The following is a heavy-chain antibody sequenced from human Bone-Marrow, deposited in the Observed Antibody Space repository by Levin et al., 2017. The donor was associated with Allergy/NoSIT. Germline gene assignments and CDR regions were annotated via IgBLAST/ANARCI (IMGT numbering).Heavy chain of an antibody. CDR1: GFTFSHFA. D-gene: IGHD1-26*01. J-gene: IGHJ4*02. CDR2: ISYAGTTK. V-gene: IGHV3-30*18. Sequence: GESLKISCAASGFTFSHFAMHWVRRAPGKGLEWVAVISYAGTTKYYGDSVTGRFTISRDNSKNTLYLQMNSLRREDTAVYYCAKVGPSYDFDYWGQGTLVTVSS. CDR3: AKVGPSYDFDY.